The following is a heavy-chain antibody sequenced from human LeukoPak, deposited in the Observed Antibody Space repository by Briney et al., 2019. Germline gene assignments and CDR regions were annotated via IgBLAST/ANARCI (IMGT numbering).Heavy chain of an antibody. CDR1: GYSVSSGHY. CDR3: ARADFGVVLNWFDP. D-gene: IGHD3-3*01. Sequence: SETLSLTCSVSGYSVSSGHYWGWIRQPPGRGLEWIGSIYRSGSTNYSPSLKSRVTISVDTSKNQFSLKLSSVTAADTAVYYCARADFGVVLNWFDPWGQGILVTVSS. V-gene: IGHV4-38-2*02. J-gene: IGHJ5*02. CDR2: IYRSGST.